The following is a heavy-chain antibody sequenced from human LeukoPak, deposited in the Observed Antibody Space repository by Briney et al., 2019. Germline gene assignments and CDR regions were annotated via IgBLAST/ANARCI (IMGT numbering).Heavy chain of an antibody. D-gene: IGHD3-10*01. J-gene: IGHJ5*02. CDR3: ARTYYYGSGSYYT. V-gene: IGHV3-21*01. Sequence: PGGSLRLSCAASGFTFSSYSMNWVRQAPGKGLEWVSAISGGGGVTYYADSVKGRFTISRDNAKNSLYLQMNSLRAEDTAVYYCARTYYYGSGSYYTWGQGTLVTVSS. CDR2: ISGGGGVT. CDR1: GFTFSSYS.